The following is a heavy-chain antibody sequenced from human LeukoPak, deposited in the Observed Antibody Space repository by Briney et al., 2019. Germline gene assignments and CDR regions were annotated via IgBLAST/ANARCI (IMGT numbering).Heavy chain of an antibody. V-gene: IGHV4-34*01. CDR1: GGSFSGYY. CDR3: ARDPTPVETHIADGFDP. Sequence: SSETLSLTCAVYGGSFSGYYWSWIRQPPGKGLEWIGEINHSGSTNYNPSLKSRVTISVDTSKNQFSLKLSPVTAADTAVYYCARDPTPVETHIADGFDPWGQGTLVTVSS. D-gene: IGHD5-24*01. CDR2: INHSGST. J-gene: IGHJ5*02.